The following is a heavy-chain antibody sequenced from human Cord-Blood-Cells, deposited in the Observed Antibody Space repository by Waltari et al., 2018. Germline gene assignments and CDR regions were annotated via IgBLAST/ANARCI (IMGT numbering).Heavy chain of an antibody. CDR1: GFTVGCTY. V-gene: IGHV3-53*01. Sequence: EVQLVESGGGLFQPGGSLQLSCAASGFTVGCTYMSWVRPAPGKGLEWVSVIYSGGSTYYADSVKGRFTISRDNSKNTLYLQMNSLRAEDTAVYYCARVSINWGFNYWGQGTLVTVSS. J-gene: IGHJ4*02. CDR2: IYSGGST. CDR3: ARVSINWGFNY. D-gene: IGHD7-27*01.